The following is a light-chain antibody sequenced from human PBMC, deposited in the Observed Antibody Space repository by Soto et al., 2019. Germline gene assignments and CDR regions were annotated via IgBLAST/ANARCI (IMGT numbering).Light chain of an antibody. CDR1: QTISSW. CDR3: QHYNSYSEA. Sequence: DIQMTQSPSTLSGSVGDRVTITCRDSQTISSWLAWYPQTPGKAPKLLIYKASTLKSGVPSRFSCSGAGTDCTLTISSLQPDDFATYYCQHYNSYSEAFGQGTKVDIK. V-gene: IGKV1-5*03. CDR2: KAS. J-gene: IGKJ1*01.